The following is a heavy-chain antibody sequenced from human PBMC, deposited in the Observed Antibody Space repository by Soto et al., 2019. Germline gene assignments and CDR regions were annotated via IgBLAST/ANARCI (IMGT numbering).Heavy chain of an antibody. CDR2: IKQDGSEK. Sequence: EVQLVESGGGLVQPGGSLRLSCAASGFTFSSYWMSWVRQAPGKGLEWVANIKQDGSEKYYVDSVKGRCTISRDNAKNSPYLQMNSLIAEVTAVDYCARDSYDYVWGSYRLDYWGQGTLVTVSS. J-gene: IGHJ4*02. CDR3: ARDSYDYVWGSYRLDY. D-gene: IGHD3-16*02. CDR1: GFTFSSYW. V-gene: IGHV3-7*01.